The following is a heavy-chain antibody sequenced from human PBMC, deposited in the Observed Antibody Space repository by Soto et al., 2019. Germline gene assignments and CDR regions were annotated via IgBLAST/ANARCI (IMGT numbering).Heavy chain of an antibody. CDR3: AKDHSATHQQLVFYFDY. CDR1: GFTFSSYG. J-gene: IGHJ4*02. Sequence: PGGSLRLSCAASGFTFSSYGMHWVRQAPGKGLEWVAVISYDGSNKYYADSVKGRFTISRDNSKNTLYLQMNSLRAEDTAVYYCAKDHSATHQQLVFYFDYWGQGTLVTVSS. V-gene: IGHV3-30*18. D-gene: IGHD6-6*01. CDR2: ISYDGSNK.